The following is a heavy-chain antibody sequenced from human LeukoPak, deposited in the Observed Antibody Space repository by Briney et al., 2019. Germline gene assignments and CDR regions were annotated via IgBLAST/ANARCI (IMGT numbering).Heavy chain of an antibody. D-gene: IGHD1-26*01. CDR2: ISAYNGNT. CDR3: ARVPLMKRVDSGSYLAGPYDFDY. V-gene: IGHV1-18*01. J-gene: IGHJ4*02. Sequence: ASVKVSCKASGYTFTSYGISWVRQAPGQGLEWMGWISAYNGNTNYAQKLQGRVTMTTDTSTSTAYMELRSLRSDDTAVYYCARVPLMKRVDSGSYLAGPYDFDYWGQGTLVTVSS. CDR1: GYTFTSYG.